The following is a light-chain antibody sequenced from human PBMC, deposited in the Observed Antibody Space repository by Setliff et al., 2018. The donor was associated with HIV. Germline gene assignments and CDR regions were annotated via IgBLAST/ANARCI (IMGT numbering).Light chain of an antibody. Sequence: QSALTQPRSVSGSPGQSVTISCTGTSSDVGGYNYVSWYQQHPGKAPKLMIYEVSKRPSGVPDRFSGSKSGNTASLTVSGLQAEDEADYYCSSYAGSNNVVFGGGTKGTVL. CDR2: EVS. CDR3: SSYAGSNNVV. J-gene: IGLJ2*01. V-gene: IGLV2-8*01. CDR1: SSDVGGYNY.